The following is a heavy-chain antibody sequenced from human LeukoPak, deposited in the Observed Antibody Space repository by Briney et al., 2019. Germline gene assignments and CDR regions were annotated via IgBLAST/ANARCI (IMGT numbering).Heavy chain of an antibody. V-gene: IGHV3-43D*03. CDR1: GFTFDDYA. J-gene: IGHJ4*02. CDR2: ISWDGGST. D-gene: IGHD3-22*01. CDR3: ARGTYYYDSSGYSKLNFDY. Sequence: GGSLRLSCAASGFTFDDYAMHWVRQAPGKGLEGVSLISWDGGSTYYADSVKGRFTISRDNSKNSLYLQMNSLRAEDTALYYCARGTYYYDSSGYSKLNFDYWGQGTLVTVSS.